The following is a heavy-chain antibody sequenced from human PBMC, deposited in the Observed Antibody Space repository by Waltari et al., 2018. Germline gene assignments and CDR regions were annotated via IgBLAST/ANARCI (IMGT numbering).Heavy chain of an antibody. V-gene: IGHV4-38-2*02. J-gene: IGHJ4*02. Sequence: QVQLQESGPGLVKPSETLSLTCPVSGYSISSGYYWGWIRQPPGKGLEWIGSIYHSGSTYYNPSLKSRVTISVDTSKNQFSLKLSSVTAADTAVYYCARGVAPLYYYDSSGYSDYWGQGTLVTVSS. CDR3: ARGVAPLYYYDSSGYSDY. CDR1: GYSISSGYY. D-gene: IGHD3-22*01. CDR2: IYHSGST.